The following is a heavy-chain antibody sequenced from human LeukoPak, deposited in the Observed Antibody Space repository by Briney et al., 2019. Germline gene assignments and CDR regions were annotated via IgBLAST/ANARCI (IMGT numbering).Heavy chain of an antibody. J-gene: IGHJ5*02. Sequence: SVKVSCKASGGTFSSYAISWVRQAPGQGLEWMGGIIPIFGTANYAQKFQGRVTITADESTGTAYMELSSLGSEDTAVYYCARDTSHDSSGYYFSWGQGTLVTVSS. D-gene: IGHD3-22*01. V-gene: IGHV1-69*01. CDR1: GGTFSSYA. CDR3: ARDTSHDSSGYYFS. CDR2: IIPIFGTA.